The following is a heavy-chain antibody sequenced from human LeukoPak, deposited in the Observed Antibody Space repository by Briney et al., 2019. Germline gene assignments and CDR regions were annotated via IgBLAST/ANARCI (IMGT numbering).Heavy chain of an antibody. V-gene: IGHV3-43D*03. Sequence: GRSLRLSCAASGFTFDDYAMHWVRQAPGKGLEWVSLISWDGGSTYYADSVKGRFTISRDNSKNSLYLQMNSLRAEDTALYYCAKVSVAGYLYYYMDVWGKGTTVTVSS. CDR1: GFTFDDYA. CDR2: ISWDGGST. J-gene: IGHJ6*03. CDR3: AKVSVAGYLYYYMDV. D-gene: IGHD6-19*01.